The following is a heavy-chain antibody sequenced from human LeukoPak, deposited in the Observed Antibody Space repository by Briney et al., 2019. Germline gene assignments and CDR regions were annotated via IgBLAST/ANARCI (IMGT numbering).Heavy chain of an antibody. CDR2: IKSKTDGGTT. CDR1: GFTFSNAW. V-gene: IGHV3-15*01. CDR3: TTDQSIMITFGGMPYYFDY. J-gene: IGHJ4*02. D-gene: IGHD3-16*01. Sequence: GGSLRPSCAASGFTFSNAWMSWVRQAPGKGLEWVGRIKSKTDGGTTDYAAPVKGRFTISRDDSKNTLYLQMNSLKTEDTAVYYCTTDQSIMITFGGMPYYFDYWGQGTLVTVSS.